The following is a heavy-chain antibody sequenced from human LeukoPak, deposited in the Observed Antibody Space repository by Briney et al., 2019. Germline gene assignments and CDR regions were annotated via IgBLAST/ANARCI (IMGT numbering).Heavy chain of an antibody. CDR3: ARAGYCSGGSCYGSPSPLDY. V-gene: IGHV3-9*01. Sequence: GGSLRLSCAASGFTFDDYAMHWVRQAPGKGLEWVSGISWNSGSIGYADSVKGRFTISRDNAKNSLYLQMNSLRAEDTAVYYCARAGYCSGGSCYGSPSPLDYWGQGTLVTVSS. CDR1: GFTFDDYA. J-gene: IGHJ4*02. D-gene: IGHD2-15*01. CDR2: ISWNSGSI.